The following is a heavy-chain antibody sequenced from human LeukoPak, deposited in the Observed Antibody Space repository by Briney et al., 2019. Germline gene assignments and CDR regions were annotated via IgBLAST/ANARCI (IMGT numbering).Heavy chain of an antibody. CDR1: GASIISHY. V-gene: IGHV4-59*11. CDR2: FYYSGIS. Sequence: SETLSLTCTVSGASIISHYWGWIRQPPGKGREWIGYFYYSGISNYNPSLKSRVTMAVDTSKSQFSLNLTSVTAADTAFYYCARAAGDASGYYSDYWGQGTLVTVSS. J-gene: IGHJ4*02. D-gene: IGHD3-22*01. CDR3: ARAAGDASGYYSDY.